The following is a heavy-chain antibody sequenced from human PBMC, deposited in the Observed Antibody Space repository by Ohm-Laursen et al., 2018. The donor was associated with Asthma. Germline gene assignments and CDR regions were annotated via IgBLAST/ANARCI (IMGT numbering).Heavy chain of an antibody. D-gene: IGHD6-19*01. J-gene: IGHJ5*02. Sequence: SLRLSCTASGFTFSSYAMSWVRQAPAKGLEWVSGISGSGGTTYYAGSVKGRFTISRDNSKNTLYLQMNSLRAEDTAVYYCAKDGVAVARYGWFDPWGQGTLVTVSS. V-gene: IGHV3-23*01. CDR3: AKDGVAVARYGWFDP. CDR2: ISGSGGTT. CDR1: GFTFSSYA.